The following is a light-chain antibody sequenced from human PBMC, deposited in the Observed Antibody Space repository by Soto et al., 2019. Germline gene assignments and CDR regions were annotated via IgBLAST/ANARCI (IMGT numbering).Light chain of an antibody. Sequence: IVMTQSPLSLPVTPGEPASIYCRSSQSLLHSNGYNYLDWYLQKPGQSPQLLIYLGSNRASGVPDRFSGSGSGTDFTLNISRVEAEDVGVYYCMQALQTPYTFGQGNKLEIK. J-gene: IGKJ2*01. CDR3: MQALQTPYT. V-gene: IGKV2-28*01. CDR2: LGS. CDR1: QSLLHSNGYNY.